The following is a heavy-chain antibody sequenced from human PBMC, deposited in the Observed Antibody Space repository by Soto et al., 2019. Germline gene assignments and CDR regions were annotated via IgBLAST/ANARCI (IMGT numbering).Heavy chain of an antibody. J-gene: IGHJ4*02. V-gene: IGHV3-30*18. D-gene: IGHD3-9*01. CDR1: GFTFSSYG. Sequence: QVQLVESGGGVVQPGRSLRLSCAASGFTFSSYGMHWVRQAPGKGLEWVAVISYDGSNKYYADSVKGRFTISRDNSKNTLYLQMNSLRAEDTAVYYCAQDTHYDILTGYLDYWGQGTLVTVSS. CDR2: ISYDGSNK. CDR3: AQDTHYDILTGYLDY.